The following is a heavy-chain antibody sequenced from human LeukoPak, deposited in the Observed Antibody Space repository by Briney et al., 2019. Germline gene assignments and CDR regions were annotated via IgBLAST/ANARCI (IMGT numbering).Heavy chain of an antibody. V-gene: IGHV4-31*03. CDR1: GGSISSGTYY. CDR2: IHYSGST. J-gene: IGHJ4*02. Sequence: SETLSLTCTVSGGSISSGTYYWIWIRQHPGKGLEWIAYIHYSGSTYYNPSLKSRVSISVDTSKNQFSLKLSSVTAADTAVYYCASATVAGTHFDYWGQGTLVTVSS. CDR3: ASATVAGTHFDY. D-gene: IGHD6-19*01.